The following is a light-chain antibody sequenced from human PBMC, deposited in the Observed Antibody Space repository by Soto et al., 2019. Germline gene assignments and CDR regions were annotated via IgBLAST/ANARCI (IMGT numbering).Light chain of an antibody. CDR1: QTISSW. CDR2: AAS. Sequence: DIQMTQSPSTLSGSVGDRVTITCRASQTISSWLAWYQQKPGKAPKLLIYAASSLQSGVPSRSSGSGSGTDSTLTISSLQPEDFATYYCQQSYSTPRTFGQGTKV. J-gene: IGKJ1*01. V-gene: IGKV1-39*01. CDR3: QQSYSTPRT.